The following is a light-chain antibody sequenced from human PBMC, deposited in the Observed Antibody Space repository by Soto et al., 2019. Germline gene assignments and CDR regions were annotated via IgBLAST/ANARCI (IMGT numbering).Light chain of an antibody. CDR2: SNN. CDR3: AAWDDSLNAGV. J-gene: IGLJ3*02. Sequence: QSVLTQPPSASGTPGQRVTISCSGSSSNIGRNPVNWYQHLPGTAPKLLIYSNNQGPSGVPDRFSGSKSGTSASLAISGLQSEDEADYYCAAWDDSLNAGVFGGGTKLTVL. V-gene: IGLV1-44*01. CDR1: SSNIGRNP.